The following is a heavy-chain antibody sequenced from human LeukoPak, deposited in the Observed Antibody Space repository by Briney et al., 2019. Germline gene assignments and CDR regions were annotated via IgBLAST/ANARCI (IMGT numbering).Heavy chain of an antibody. D-gene: IGHD3-10*01. CDR3: ARAPDRQFGWFDP. CDR2: IYHSGST. Sequence: TPSETLSLTCTVSGDSISSSSYYWGWIRQPPGKGLEWIGSIYHSGSTYYNPSLKSRVTISVDTSKNQFSLKLSSVTAADTAVYYCARAPDRQFGWFDPWGQGTLVTVSS. V-gene: IGHV4-39*07. J-gene: IGHJ5*02. CDR1: GDSISSSSYY.